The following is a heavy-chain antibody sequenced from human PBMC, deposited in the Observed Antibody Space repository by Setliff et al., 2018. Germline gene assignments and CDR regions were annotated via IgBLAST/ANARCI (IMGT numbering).Heavy chain of an antibody. V-gene: IGHV4-61*02. Sequence: SETLSLTCTVSGGSVSSRSFYWSWIRQPAGKPLEWIGRMYSDGSTIYNPSLKSRVTISEDPSKNQFSLTLSSVTAADTAIYYCARMSGFLYIDVWGKGTTVTVSS. D-gene: IGHD1-26*01. CDR1: GGSVSSRSFY. J-gene: IGHJ6*03. CDR2: MYSDGST. CDR3: ARMSGFLYIDV.